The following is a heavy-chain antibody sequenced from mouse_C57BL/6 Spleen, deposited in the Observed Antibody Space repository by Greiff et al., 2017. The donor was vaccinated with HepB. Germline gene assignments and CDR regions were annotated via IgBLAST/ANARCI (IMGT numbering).Heavy chain of an antibody. V-gene: IGHV14-3*01. Sequence: VHVKQSVAELVRPGASVKLSCTASGFNIKNTYMHWVKQRPEQGLEWIGRIDPANGNTKYAPKFQGKATITADTSSNTAYLQLSSLTSEDTAIYYCARIYYYGSHFFDVWGTGTTVTVSS. CDR2: IDPANGNT. D-gene: IGHD1-1*01. CDR1: GFNIKNTY. CDR3: ARIYYYGSHFFDV. J-gene: IGHJ1*03.